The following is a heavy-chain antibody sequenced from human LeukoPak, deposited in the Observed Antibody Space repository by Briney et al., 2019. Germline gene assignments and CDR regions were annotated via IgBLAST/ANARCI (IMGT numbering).Heavy chain of an antibody. CDR1: GFTFRNYV. J-gene: IGHJ4*02. Sequence: GGSLRLSWAASGFTFRNYVIHWVRQAPGKGLEWVAVTSSDLNVKLYADSVKGRFTISRDNSRSTLYLQMNSLRPEDTAIYYCAREGYYGSGSPPSLYFDYWGQGTLVTVSS. D-gene: IGHD3-10*01. CDR3: AREGYYGSGSPPSLYFDY. V-gene: IGHV3-30-3*01. CDR2: TSSDLNVK.